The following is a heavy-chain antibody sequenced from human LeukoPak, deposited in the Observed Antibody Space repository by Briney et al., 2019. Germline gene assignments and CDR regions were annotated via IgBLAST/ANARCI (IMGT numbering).Heavy chain of an antibody. D-gene: IGHD2-2*01. CDR3: APIVVVPAAMPVQFDY. CDR2: IYYSGST. J-gene: IGHJ4*02. Sequence: SETLSLTCTVSGGSISSSSYYWGWIRQPPGKGLEWIGSIYYSGSTYYNPSLKSRFTISVDTSKNQFSLKLSSVTAADTAVYYCAPIVVVPAAMPVQFDYWGQGTLVTVSS. CDR1: GGSISSSSYY. V-gene: IGHV4-39*01.